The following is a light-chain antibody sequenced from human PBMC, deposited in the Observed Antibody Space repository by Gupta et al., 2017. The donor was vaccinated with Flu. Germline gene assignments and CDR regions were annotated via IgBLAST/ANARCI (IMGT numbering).Light chain of an antibody. Sequence: DIRMTQSPSSLSASVGDRVTLTCRASQGILTYVNWYQQKPGKSPKLLLSDATRLQVGVPSRFSGSGSGTDFTLTISSLHPEDFATHFCQQASAIPSTFGQGTRVEI. CDR3: QQASAIPST. J-gene: IGKJ1*01. CDR1: QGILTY. V-gene: IGKV1-39*01. CDR2: DAT.